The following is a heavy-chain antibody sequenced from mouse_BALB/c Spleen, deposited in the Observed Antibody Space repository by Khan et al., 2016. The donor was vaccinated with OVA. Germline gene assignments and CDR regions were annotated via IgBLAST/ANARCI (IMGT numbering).Heavy chain of an antibody. CDR2: INTNTGET. CDR3: ERSRRVLLYGEYFDG. J-gene: IGHJ1*01. Sequence: QIQLVQSGPELKQPGETVKISCNASGYTFTNYGVNWVKQAPEKGLKWLGWINTNTGETTYADDFKGRFAFFLETSARTAYLQINRLKNEDMAKYVCERSRRVLLYGEYFDGWGAGTTVTVSS. D-gene: IGHD1-1*01. CDR1: GYTFTNYG. V-gene: IGHV9-1*02.